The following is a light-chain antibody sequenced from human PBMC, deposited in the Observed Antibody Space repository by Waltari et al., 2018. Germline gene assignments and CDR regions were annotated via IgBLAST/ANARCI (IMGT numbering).Light chain of an antibody. CDR2: GAS. Sequence: EIVMTQSPVTLSVSPGEGATLSCRASQSVDNDLAWYQQKPGQAPSLVIYGASTSATGVPGRFSGSGSGTDFTLTISRLEPEDFAVYYCQKYGSTPRPFGGGTKVEIK. J-gene: IGKJ4*01. CDR3: QKYGSTPRP. V-gene: IGKV3-15*01. CDR1: QSVDND.